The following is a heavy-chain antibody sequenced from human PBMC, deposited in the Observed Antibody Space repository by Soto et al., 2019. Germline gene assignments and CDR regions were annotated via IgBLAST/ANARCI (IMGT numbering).Heavy chain of an antibody. J-gene: IGHJ4*02. CDR3: ARGTVVAENSFDY. Sequence: ASVKVSCKASGYTFTGYYMHWVRQAPGQGLEWMGWINPNSGGTNYAQKFQGWVTMTRDTSISTAYMELSRLRSDDTAVYYCARGTVVAENSFDYWGQGTLVTVSS. CDR2: INPNSGGT. D-gene: IGHD2-15*01. CDR1: GYTFTGYY. V-gene: IGHV1-2*04.